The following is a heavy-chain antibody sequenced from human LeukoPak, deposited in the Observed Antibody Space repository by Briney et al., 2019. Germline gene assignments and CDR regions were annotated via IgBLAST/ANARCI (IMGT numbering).Heavy chain of an antibody. D-gene: IGHD6-13*01. CDR1: GYTFTGYY. CDR2: INPNSGGT. CDR3: ARGNEQLAYYYYYYMDV. V-gene: IGHV1-2*06. J-gene: IGHJ6*03. Sequence: GASVKVSCKASGYTFTGYYMHWVRQAPGQGLEWMGRINPNSGGTNYAQKFQGRVTMTRDTSISTAYMELSRLRSDDTAVYYCARGNEQLAYYYYYYMDVWGKGTTVTVSS.